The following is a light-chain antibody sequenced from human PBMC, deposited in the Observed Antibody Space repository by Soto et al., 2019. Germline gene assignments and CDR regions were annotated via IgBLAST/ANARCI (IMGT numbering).Light chain of an antibody. V-gene: IGKV1-39*01. Sequence: DIQMTQSPSSLSASVGDRVTITCRASQSISSYLNWYQQKPGKAPKLLIYAASSLQSGVPSRFSGSGSGTDFTLTISSLHPEDFATYYCQQSYSTPPETFGQGTKVEIK. CDR3: QQSYSTPPET. CDR1: QSISSY. CDR2: AAS. J-gene: IGKJ1*01.